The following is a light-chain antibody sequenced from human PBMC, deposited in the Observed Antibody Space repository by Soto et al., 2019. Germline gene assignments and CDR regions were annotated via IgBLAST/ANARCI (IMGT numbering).Light chain of an antibody. J-gene: IGLJ3*02. Sequence: QSALTQPPSASGSLGQSVTISCTGTSSDIGYYNYVSWYQHHPGTAPRLIIYEVGKRPSGVPDRFSGSKSGNTASLTVSGLHPEDESDYYCGSDVDTNNFVFGGGTKLTVL. V-gene: IGLV2-8*01. CDR1: SSDIGYYNY. CDR3: GSDVDTNNFV. CDR2: EVG.